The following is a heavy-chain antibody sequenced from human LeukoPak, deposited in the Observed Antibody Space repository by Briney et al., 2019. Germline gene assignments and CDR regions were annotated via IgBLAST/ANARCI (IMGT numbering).Heavy chain of an antibody. J-gene: IGHJ4*02. V-gene: IGHV7-4-1*02. D-gene: IGHD3-9*01. Sequence: GASVKVSCKASGYTFTGYYMHWVRQAPGQGLEWMGWINTNTGNPTYAQGFTGRFVFSLDTSVSTAYLQISSLKAEDTAVYYCARDSVLRYFDWLLSSTGFDYWGQGTLVTVSS. CDR3: ARDSVLRYFDWLLSSTGFDY. CDR1: GYTFTGYY. CDR2: INTNTGNP.